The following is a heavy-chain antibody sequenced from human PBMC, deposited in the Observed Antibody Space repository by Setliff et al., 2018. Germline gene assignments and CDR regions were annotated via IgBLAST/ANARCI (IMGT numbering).Heavy chain of an antibody. CDR3: ARDRFDSAIDY. CDR1: GASMRSGTFY. Sequence: SETLSLTCTVSGASMRSGTFYWSWIRLHPGKGLEWIGYISYSGNTYYNPSFEGRLALSVDASMNQFSLRLSSVTAADSAIYYCARDRFDSAIDYWGQGTLVTVSS. D-gene: IGHD3-16*01. J-gene: IGHJ4*02. V-gene: IGHV4-31*03. CDR2: ISYSGNT.